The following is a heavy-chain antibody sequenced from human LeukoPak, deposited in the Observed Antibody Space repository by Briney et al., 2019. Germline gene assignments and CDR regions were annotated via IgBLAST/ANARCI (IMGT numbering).Heavy chain of an antibody. CDR1: GFTFSSYS. Sequence: GGSLRLSCAASGFTFSSYSMNWVRQAPGKGLEWVSSISSSSSSYIYYADSVKGRFTISRDNAKNSLYLQMNSLRAEDTAVYYCARPGARQRAYYFDYWGQGTLVTVSS. V-gene: IGHV3-21*01. CDR2: ISSSSSSYI. D-gene: IGHD1-1*01. CDR3: ARPGARQRAYYFDY. J-gene: IGHJ4*02.